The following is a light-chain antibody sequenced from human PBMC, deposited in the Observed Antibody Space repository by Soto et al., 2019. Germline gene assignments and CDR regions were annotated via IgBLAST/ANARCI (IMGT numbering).Light chain of an antibody. CDR2: DAS. CDR3: QQYEGNPT. Sequence: DIQLTQSPSTLSASIGDRVVITCRASQTIDRWLAWYQQRPGLAPRLLIYDASTLESGVPSRFSGSGSETEFTLTISSLQPDDFATSHCQQYEGNPTFGQGTTVEVK. J-gene: IGKJ1*01. CDR1: QTIDRW. V-gene: IGKV1-5*01.